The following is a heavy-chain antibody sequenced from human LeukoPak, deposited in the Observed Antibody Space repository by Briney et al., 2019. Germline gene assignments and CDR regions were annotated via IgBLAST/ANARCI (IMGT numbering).Heavy chain of an antibody. CDR1: GGSISSSSYY. V-gene: IGHV4-39*01. J-gene: IGHJ4*02. D-gene: IGHD3-3*01. Sequence: SETLPLTCTVSGGSISSSSYYWGWIRQPPGKGLEWIGSIYYSGSTYYNPSLKSRVTISVDTSKNQFSLKLSSVTAADTAVYYCASLPLRFLEWLLYDYWGQGTLVTVSS. CDR3: ASLPLRFLEWLLYDY. CDR2: IYYSGST.